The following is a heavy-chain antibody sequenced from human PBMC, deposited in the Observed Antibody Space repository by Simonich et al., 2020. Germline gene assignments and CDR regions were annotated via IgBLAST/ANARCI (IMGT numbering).Heavy chain of an antibody. D-gene: IGHD4-17*01. V-gene: IGHV3-48*03. J-gene: IGHJ4*02. CDR3: ARHYYGDYYFDY. Sequence: EVQLVESGGGLVQPGGSLRLSCAASGFTFSSYEMNWVRQAPGKGLEGFSYISSRGRTIYYAGSVKGRFTISRDNAKNSLYLQMNSLRAEDTAVYYCARHYYGDYYFDYWGQGTLVTVSS. CDR1: GFTFSSYE. CDR2: ISSRGRTI.